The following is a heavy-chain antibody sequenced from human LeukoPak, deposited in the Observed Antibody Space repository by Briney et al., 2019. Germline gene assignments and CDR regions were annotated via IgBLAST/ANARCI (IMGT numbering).Heavy chain of an antibody. CDR3: ARDGTESSF. CDR2: TNHSGST. J-gene: IGHJ4*02. CDR1: GGSFSGYY. V-gene: IGHV4-34*01. Sequence: PSETLSLTCAVYGGSFSGYYWSWIRQPPGKGLEWIGETNHSGSTYYNPSLKSRVTISVDRSKNQFSLKLSSVTAADTAVYYCARDGTESSFWGQGTLVTVSS. D-gene: IGHD6-6*01.